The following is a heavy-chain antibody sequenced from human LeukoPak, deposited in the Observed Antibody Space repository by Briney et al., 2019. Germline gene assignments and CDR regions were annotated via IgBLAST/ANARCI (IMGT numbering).Heavy chain of an antibody. D-gene: IGHD4-23*01. V-gene: IGHV3-21*01. Sequence: PGGSLRLFCAASGFTFSGSSMSWVRQDPGKGLEWVSSISSSSSYIHYAESVKGRFTVSRDNAKNSLYLLMNSLRAEDTAVYYCARTTVVTLIDYWGQGTLVTVSS. CDR2: ISSSSSYI. J-gene: IGHJ4*02. CDR3: ARTTVVTLIDY. CDR1: GFTFSGSS.